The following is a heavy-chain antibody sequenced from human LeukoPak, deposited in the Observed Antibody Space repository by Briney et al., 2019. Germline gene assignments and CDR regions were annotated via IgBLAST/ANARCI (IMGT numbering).Heavy chain of an antibody. J-gene: IGHJ1*01. CDR2: IYTGGST. D-gene: IGHD2-2*01. Sequence: GGSLRLSCVASGFTVKTNSMSWVRRAPGKGLEWVSVIYTGGSTYYADSVNGRFTISRDNSKNTLYLQMTSLTAEDTAVYYCASAREYCISSECYDYFQHWGQGTLVSVSS. CDR1: GFTVKTNS. CDR3: ASAREYCISSECYDYFQH. V-gene: IGHV3-53*01.